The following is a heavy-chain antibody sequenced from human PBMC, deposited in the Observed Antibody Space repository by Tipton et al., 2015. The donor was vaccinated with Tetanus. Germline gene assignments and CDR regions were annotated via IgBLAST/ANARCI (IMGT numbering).Heavy chain of an antibody. V-gene: IGHV4-39*02. CDR2: IYYSGST. J-gene: IGHJ4*02. CDR1: GGSISTRNYF. Sequence: GLVKPSETLSLTCTVSGGSISTRNYFWGWIRQAPGKGLEWIGNIYYSGSTDYNPSLKSRVAISVDTSKNQFSLKLSSVTAADTAVYYCARESITIFGVVSIDYWGQGTLVTVSS. D-gene: IGHD3-3*01. CDR3: ARESITIFGVVSIDY.